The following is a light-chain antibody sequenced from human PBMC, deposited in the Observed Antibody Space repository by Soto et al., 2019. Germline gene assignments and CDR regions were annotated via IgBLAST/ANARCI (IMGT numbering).Light chain of an antibody. CDR1: SSDVGGYDY. J-gene: IGLJ1*01. Sequence: QSALTQPASVSGSPGQSITISCTGTSSDVGGYDYVSWYQQPPGKAPKLMIYDVSNWPSGVSNRFSGSKSGNTASLTISGLRAEDEADYYCSSYTSSGTLVFGTGTKVTVL. CDR3: SSYTSSGTLV. CDR2: DVS. V-gene: IGLV2-14*01.